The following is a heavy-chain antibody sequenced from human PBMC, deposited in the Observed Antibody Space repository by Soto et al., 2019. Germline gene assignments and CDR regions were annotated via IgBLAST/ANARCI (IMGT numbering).Heavy chain of an antibody. J-gene: IGHJ6*02. CDR3: ARCIQQDYYYGMDV. Sequence: QAQLVQSGAEVKKPGASVKVSCKASGYPFYSHSITWVRQAPGQGLEWMGRNSADNGNTKYAQKFRGRVTMTTDTSTSTVYMELRNLRSDDTAVYYCARCIQQDYYYGMDVWGQGTTVTVSS. V-gene: IGHV1-18*01. CDR1: GYPFYSHS. CDR2: NSADNGNT. D-gene: IGHD5-18*01.